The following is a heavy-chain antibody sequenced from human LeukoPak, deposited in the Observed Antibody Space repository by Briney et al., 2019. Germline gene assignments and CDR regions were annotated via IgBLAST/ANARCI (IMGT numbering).Heavy chain of an antibody. CDR1: GGSISSGDYY. D-gene: IGHD3-22*01. J-gene: IGHJ4*02. V-gene: IGHV4-30-4*01. CDR3: ARSQVTGYDSSGYSFDY. CDR2: IYYSGST. Sequence: SQTLSPTCTVSGGSISSGDYYWSWIRQPPGKGLEWIGYIYYSGSTYYNPSLKSRVTISVDTSKNQFSLKLSSVTAADTAVYYCARSQVTGYDSSGYSFDYWGQGTLVTVSS.